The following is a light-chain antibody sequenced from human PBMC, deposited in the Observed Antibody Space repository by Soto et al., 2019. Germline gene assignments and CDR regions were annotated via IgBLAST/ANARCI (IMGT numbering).Light chain of an antibody. CDR3: AAWDDSLNGHV. J-gene: IGLJ1*01. CDR2: TTN. Sequence: QSVLTQPHSASGTPGQRGTISCSGSSSNIGTSSVHWFQQLPGTAPKLLISTTNQRPSGVPERFSGSKSCTSASLAISGLQSEDEAEYYCAAWDDSLNGHVFGTGTKLTVL. CDR1: SSNIGTSS. V-gene: IGLV1-44*01.